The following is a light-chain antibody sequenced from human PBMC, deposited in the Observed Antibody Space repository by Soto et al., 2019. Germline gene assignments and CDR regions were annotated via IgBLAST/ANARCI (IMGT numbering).Light chain of an antibody. Sequence: DIVMTQSPDSLAVSLAERATINCKSSQSVLYSSKNKNYLTWYQQKPGQPPKLLFYWASTRESGVPDRFSGSGSGTDFTLTISSLQAEDVAVYYCQQYYSTPWTFGQGTKVEIK. V-gene: IGKV4-1*01. CDR1: QSVLYSSKNKNY. CDR3: QQYYSTPWT. CDR2: WAS. J-gene: IGKJ1*01.